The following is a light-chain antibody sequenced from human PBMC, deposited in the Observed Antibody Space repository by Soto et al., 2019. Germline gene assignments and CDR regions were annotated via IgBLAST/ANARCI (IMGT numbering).Light chain of an antibody. CDR2: LTS. Sequence: DIQMTQSPPSLSASVGDRLTITCRESQSIGNLLNWYQQRPGKAPSVLIYLTSTVLNGVLSRFSGSGSGTEFTRTISSLQPDDFATYYCQHYNSYPEAFGQGTKVDIK. V-gene: IGKV1-17*01. J-gene: IGKJ1*01. CDR3: QHYNSYPEA. CDR1: QSIGNL.